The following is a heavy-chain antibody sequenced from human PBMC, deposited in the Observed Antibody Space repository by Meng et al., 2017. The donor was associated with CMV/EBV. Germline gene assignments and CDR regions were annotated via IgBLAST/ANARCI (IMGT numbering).Heavy chain of an antibody. D-gene: IGHD3-10*01. J-gene: IGHJ5*02. Sequence: SETLSLTCTVSGGSISSYYWSWIRQPPGKGLEWIGYIYYSGSTNYNPSLKSRVTISVDTSKSQFSLKLSSVTAADTAVYYCARVAGGANWFDPWGQGTLVTVSS. CDR2: IYYSGST. CDR1: GGSISSYY. CDR3: ARVAGGANWFDP. V-gene: IGHV4-59*01.